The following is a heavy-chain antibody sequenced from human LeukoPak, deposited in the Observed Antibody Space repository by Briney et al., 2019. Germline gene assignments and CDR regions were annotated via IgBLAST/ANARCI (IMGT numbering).Heavy chain of an antibody. CDR3: ARDALWFGESSYMDV. CDR1: GYTFTSYG. CDR2: ISAYNGNT. J-gene: IGHJ6*03. Sequence: ASVKVSCQASGYTFTSYGISWVRQAPGQGLEWMGWISAYNGNTNYAQKLQGRVTMTTDTSTSTAYMELRSLRSDDTAVYYCARDALWFGESSYMDVWGKGTTVTVSS. D-gene: IGHD3-10*01. V-gene: IGHV1-18*01.